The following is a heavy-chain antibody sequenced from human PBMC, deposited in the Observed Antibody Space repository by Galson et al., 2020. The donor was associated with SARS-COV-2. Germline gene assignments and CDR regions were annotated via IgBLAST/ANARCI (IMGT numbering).Heavy chain of an antibody. CDR2: SYYSGSG. CDR1: GGSISSSNYS. J-gene: IGHJ4*02. Sequence: SETLSLTCSVSGGSISSSNYSWGWVRQPPGTGLEWIGSSYYSGSGYYNPSLTSRLTISGDTSKNQFFMKLTSVTAADTAVYYCARQILTGYYSFYYLDYWGQGALITVSS. V-gene: IGHV4-39*01. D-gene: IGHD3-9*01. CDR3: ARQILTGYYSFYYLDY.